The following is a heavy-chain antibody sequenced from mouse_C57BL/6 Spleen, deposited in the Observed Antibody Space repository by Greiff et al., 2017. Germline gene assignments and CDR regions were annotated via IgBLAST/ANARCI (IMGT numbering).Heavy chain of an antibody. Sequence: QVQLQQPGAELVKPGASVKLSCKASGYTFTSYWMHWVKQRPGRGLEWIGRIDPNSGGTKYNEKFKSKATLTVDKPSSTAYMQISSLTSEDSAVYYCATGGYDDPSWFAYWGQGTLVTVSA. CDR3: ATGGYDDPSWFAY. CDR1: GYTFTSYW. J-gene: IGHJ3*01. D-gene: IGHD2-3*01. CDR2: IDPNSGGT. V-gene: IGHV1-72*01.